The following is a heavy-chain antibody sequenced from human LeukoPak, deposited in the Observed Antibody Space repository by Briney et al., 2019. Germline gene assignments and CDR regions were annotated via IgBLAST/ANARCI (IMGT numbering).Heavy chain of an antibody. V-gene: IGHV3-21*01. CDR3: ARLPTRYSGYDYSGEFDY. D-gene: IGHD5-12*01. CDR1: GFTFSSYS. Sequence: GGSLRLSCAASGFTFSSYSMNWVRQAPGKELEWVSSISSSSSYIYYADSVKGRFTISRDNAKNSLYLQMNSLRAEDTAVYYCARLPTRYSGYDYSGEFDYWGQRTLVTVSS. CDR2: ISSSSSYI. J-gene: IGHJ4*02.